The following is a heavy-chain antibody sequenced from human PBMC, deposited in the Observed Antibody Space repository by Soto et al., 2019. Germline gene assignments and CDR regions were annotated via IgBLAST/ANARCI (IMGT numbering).Heavy chain of an antibody. CDR3: ARARALVSRSLFDY. CDR2: FDPEDGKT. Sequence: ASVKVSCKVSGYTLTELSMHWVRQAPGKGLEWMGGFDPEDGKTIYAQKFQGRVTMTADKSTSTAYMELSSLRSEDTAVYYCARARALVSRSLFDYWGQGTLVTVSS. CDR1: GYTLTELS. V-gene: IGHV1-24*01. D-gene: IGHD2-8*01. J-gene: IGHJ4*02.